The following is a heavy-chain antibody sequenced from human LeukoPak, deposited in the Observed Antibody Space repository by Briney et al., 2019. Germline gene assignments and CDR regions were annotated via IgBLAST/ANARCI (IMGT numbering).Heavy chain of an antibody. CDR3: ARALYSETFEGLDS. J-gene: IGHJ4*02. D-gene: IGHD1-26*01. CDR2: IGRGSTT. CDR1: GFTFSSYS. V-gene: IGHV3-48*02. Sequence: GGSLRLSCAASGFTFSSYSMNRVRQAPGKGLEWVSYIGRGSTTYYADSVKGRFTISRDNAKNSLYLQMNSLRDEDTAVYHCARALYSETFEGLDSWGQGTLVTVSS.